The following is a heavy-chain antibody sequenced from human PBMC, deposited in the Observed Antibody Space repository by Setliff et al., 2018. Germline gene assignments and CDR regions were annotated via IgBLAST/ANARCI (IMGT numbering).Heavy chain of an antibody. J-gene: IGHJ3*02. Sequence: PGGSLRLSCAASGFTFDDYAMHWVRQASGKGLEWVGRIRSKPNSYATAYAASVKGRFTISRDDSENTAYLQMNSLKTEDTAVYYCSSSSSVAFDIWGQGTMVTVSS. D-gene: IGHD6-6*01. CDR1: GFTFDDYA. CDR2: IRSKPNSYAT. V-gene: IGHV3-73*01. CDR3: SSSSSVAFDI.